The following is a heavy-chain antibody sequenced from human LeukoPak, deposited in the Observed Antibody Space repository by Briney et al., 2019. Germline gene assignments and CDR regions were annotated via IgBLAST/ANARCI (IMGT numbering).Heavy chain of an antibody. CDR3: ARGTRPLRYFDWLHKKNNWFDP. CDR1: GYTFTSYD. J-gene: IGHJ5*02. CDR2: MNPNSGNT. D-gene: IGHD3-9*01. V-gene: IGHV1-8*01. Sequence: ASVTVSFTASGYTFTSYDINWVRQAPGQGLEWMGWMNPNSGNTGYAQKFQGRVTMTRNTTISTAYMELSSLRSEDTAVYYCARGTRPLRYFDWLHKKNNWFDPWGQGTLVTVSS.